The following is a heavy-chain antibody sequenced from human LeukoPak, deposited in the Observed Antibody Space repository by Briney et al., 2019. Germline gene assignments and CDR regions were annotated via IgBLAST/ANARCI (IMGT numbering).Heavy chain of an antibody. J-gene: IGHJ6*03. V-gene: IGHV4-38-2*02. D-gene: IGHD1-7*01. Sequence: PSETLSLTCTVSGYSISSGYYWGWIRPPPGKGLEWIGSIYHSGSTYYNPSLKSRVTISVDTSKNQFSLKLSSVTAADTAVYYCARDSSYNWNYGYYYYYMDVWGKGTTVTVSS. CDR3: ARDSSYNWNYGYYYYYMDV. CDR1: GYSISSGYY. CDR2: IYHSGST.